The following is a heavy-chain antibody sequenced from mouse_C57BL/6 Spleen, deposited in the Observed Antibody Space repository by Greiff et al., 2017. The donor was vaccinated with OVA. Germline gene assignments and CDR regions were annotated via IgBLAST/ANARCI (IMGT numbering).Heavy chain of an antibody. CDR3: ARWDGYYGYFDV. D-gene: IGHD2-3*01. CDR1: GYTFTDYY. Sequence: VQLQQSGPELVKPGASVKISCKASGYTFTDYYMNWVKQSHGKSLEWIGDINPNNGGTSYNQKFKGKATLTVDKSSSTAYMELRSLTSEDSAVYYCARWDGYYGYFDVWGTGTTVTVSS. J-gene: IGHJ1*03. CDR2: INPNNGGT. V-gene: IGHV1-26*01.